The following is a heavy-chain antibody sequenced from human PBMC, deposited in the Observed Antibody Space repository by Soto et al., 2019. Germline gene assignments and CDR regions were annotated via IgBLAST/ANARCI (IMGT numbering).Heavy chain of an antibody. CDR1: GGSISSGGYY. J-gene: IGHJ5*02. CDR3: PRAPRGYSRPSWFDP. CDR2: IYYSGST. V-gene: IGHV4-31*03. Sequence: PLETLSLTCTVSGGSISSGGYYWSWIRQHPGKGLEWIGYIYYSGSTYYNPSLKSRVTISVDTSKNQFSLKLSSVTAADTAAYYCPRAPRGYSRPSWFDPWGQGTLVTVSS. D-gene: IGHD5-18*01.